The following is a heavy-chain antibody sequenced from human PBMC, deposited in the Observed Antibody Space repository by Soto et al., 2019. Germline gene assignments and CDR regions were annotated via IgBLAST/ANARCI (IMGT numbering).Heavy chain of an antibody. J-gene: IGHJ4*02. CDR2: ISHSGST. CDR3: AREYTYGSNFFDC. V-gene: IGHV4-31*03. D-gene: IGHD5-18*01. Sequence: QVQLQESGPGLVKPSQTLSLTCTVSGGSISSAAYYWSWIRQHPGKGLDWIGYISHSGSTYYTPALKSRVIISADTSKNQFSVNLTSVTAADTAVYYCAREYTYGSNFFDCWGQGALVTVSS. CDR1: GGSISSAAYY.